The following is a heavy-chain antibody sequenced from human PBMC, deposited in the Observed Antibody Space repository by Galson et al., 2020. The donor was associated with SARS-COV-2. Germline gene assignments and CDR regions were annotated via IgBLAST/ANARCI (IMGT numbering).Heavy chain of an antibody. Sequence: SETLSLTCSVSGGSINTSSYYWGWVRQPPGKGLEWIASVYHSGLTYYNPSLKSRLTISVDTSKNQFSLRGTSVTAADTAVYYGARIGLATCEFDYWGQGTLVTVSS. CDR3: ARIGLATCEFDY. V-gene: IGHV4-39*01. CDR2: VYHSGLT. J-gene: IGHJ4*02. CDR1: GGSINTSSYY. D-gene: IGHD5-12*01.